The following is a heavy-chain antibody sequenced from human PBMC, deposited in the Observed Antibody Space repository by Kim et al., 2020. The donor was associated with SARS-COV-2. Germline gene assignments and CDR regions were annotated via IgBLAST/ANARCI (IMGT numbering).Heavy chain of an antibody. Sequence: SETLSLTCTVSGGSINNYYWSWIRQTPGKGLEWIGYIYSSTYVYNGAKTDYNPSLKSRVTISVDTSKTQFSLELRSVTTADTAVYYCARDAGDRSGYYDHYYVNWGQGTLVTVSS. V-gene: IGHV4-59*13. J-gene: IGHJ4*02. CDR3: ARDAGDRSGYYDHYYVN. D-gene: IGHD3-22*01. CDR2: IYSSTYVYNGAKT. CDR1: GGSINNYY.